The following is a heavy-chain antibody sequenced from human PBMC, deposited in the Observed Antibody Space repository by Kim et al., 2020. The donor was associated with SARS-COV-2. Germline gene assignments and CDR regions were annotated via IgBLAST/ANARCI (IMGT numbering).Heavy chain of an antibody. D-gene: IGHD3-22*01. V-gene: IGHV4-39*07. Sequence: SETPALTCTVSGGSISSSSYYWGWIRQPPGKGLEWIGSIYYSGSTYYNPSLKSRVTISVDTSKNQFSLKLSSVTAADTAVYYCARSPYYYDSSGYYSFDYWGQGTLVTVSS. J-gene: IGHJ4*02. CDR1: GGSISSSSYY. CDR3: ARSPYYYDSSGYYSFDY. CDR2: IYYSGST.